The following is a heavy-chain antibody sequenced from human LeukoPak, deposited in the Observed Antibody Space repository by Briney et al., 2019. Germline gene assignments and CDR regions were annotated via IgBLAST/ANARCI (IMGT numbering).Heavy chain of an antibody. CDR1: GYTFFNYG. CDR2: ISAYNGDT. Sequence: ASVKVSCKASGYTFFNYGISWVRQAPGQGLEWMGWISAYNGDTKYAQKLQGRVTMTTDTSTRTAYMELRSLRPDDTAVYFCARAGYYDSSGYYHFDYWGQGTLVTVSS. CDR3: ARAGYYDSSGYYHFDY. J-gene: IGHJ4*02. V-gene: IGHV1-18*01. D-gene: IGHD3-22*01.